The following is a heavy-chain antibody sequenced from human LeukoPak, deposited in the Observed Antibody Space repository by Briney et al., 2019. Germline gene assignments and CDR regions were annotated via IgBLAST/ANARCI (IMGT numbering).Heavy chain of an antibody. V-gene: IGHV3-66*01. CDR1: GFTFSSYS. Sequence: GGSLRLSCAASGFTFSSYSMNWVRQAPGKGLGWVSVIYSGGSTYYADSVKGRFTISRDNSKNTLYLQMNSLRAEDTAVYYCASPSPLDYDSSGYYYYWGQGTLVTVSS. J-gene: IGHJ4*02. CDR3: ASPSPLDYDSSGYYYY. CDR2: IYSGGST. D-gene: IGHD3-22*01.